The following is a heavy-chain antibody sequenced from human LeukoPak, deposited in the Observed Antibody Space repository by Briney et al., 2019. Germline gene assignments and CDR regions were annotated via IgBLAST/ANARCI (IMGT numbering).Heavy chain of an antibody. CDR1: GGSFSGYY. V-gene: IGHV4-34*01. CDR2: INHSGST. D-gene: IGHD3-22*01. J-gene: IGHJ4*02. Sequence: SETLSLTCAVYGGSFSGYYWSWIRQPPGKGLEWIGEINHSGSTNYNPSLKSRVTISVDTSKNQFSLKLSSVTAADTAVYYCARDFNYYDSSGLDYWGQGTLVTVSS. CDR3: ARDFNYYDSSGLDY.